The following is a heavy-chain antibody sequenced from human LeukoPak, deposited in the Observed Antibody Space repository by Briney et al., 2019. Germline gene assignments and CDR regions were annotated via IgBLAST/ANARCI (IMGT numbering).Heavy chain of an antibody. CDR1: GFTFTSFD. V-gene: IGHV3-48*03. Sequence: GGSLRLSCAASGFTFTSFDMNWVRQAPGKGLEWVSFISGRDNSIYYADSVKGRFTISRDNAKNSVYLQMNSLRAEDTAVYYCARTFAFWGQGALVTVSS. J-gene: IGHJ4*02. CDR2: ISGRDNSI. CDR3: ARTFAF.